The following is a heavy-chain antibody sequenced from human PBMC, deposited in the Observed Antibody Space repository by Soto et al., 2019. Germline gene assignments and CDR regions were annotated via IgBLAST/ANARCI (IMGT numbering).Heavy chain of an antibody. CDR2: IYPGDSDT. Sequence: GESLKISCKGSGYSFTDYWIAWVRQKPGKGLEWMGIIYPGDSDTRYSPSFQGQVTISADKTIGTTYLQWSSLKASDTATYYCARDGYSNSYTFDPWGQGTLVTVSS. V-gene: IGHV5-51*01. D-gene: IGHD6-6*01. CDR1: GYSFTDYW. J-gene: IGHJ5*02. CDR3: ARDGYSNSYTFDP.